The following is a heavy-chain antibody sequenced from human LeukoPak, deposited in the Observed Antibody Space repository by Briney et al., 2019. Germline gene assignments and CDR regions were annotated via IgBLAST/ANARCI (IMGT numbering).Heavy chain of an antibody. D-gene: IGHD3-22*01. Sequence: SETLSLTCTVSGGSISAYYWSWIRQPPGKGLEWMGYIYYTGSTNYNPSLNSRVTMSIDTSKNQFSLRLSSVTAADTAVYYCARVVGFYDSSAFDLWGQGTLVTVSS. CDR1: GGSISAYY. J-gene: IGHJ5*02. CDR3: ARVVGFYDSSAFDL. V-gene: IGHV4-59*01. CDR2: IYYTGST.